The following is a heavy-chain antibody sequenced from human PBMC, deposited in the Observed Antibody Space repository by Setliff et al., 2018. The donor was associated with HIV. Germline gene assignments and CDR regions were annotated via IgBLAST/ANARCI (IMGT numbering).Heavy chain of an antibody. V-gene: IGHV3-73*01. J-gene: IGHJ5*02. CDR2: IGSKANSYAT. D-gene: IGHD3-22*01. CDR3: KADSSCYP. Sequence: GESLKISCAASGFTFSGSTIHWVRQASGKGLEWVGRIGSKANSYATAYAASVKGRFTTSREDSKNTAYLQMNSLKTEDTAVYYCKADSSCYPWGQGTLVTVSS. CDR1: GFTFSGST.